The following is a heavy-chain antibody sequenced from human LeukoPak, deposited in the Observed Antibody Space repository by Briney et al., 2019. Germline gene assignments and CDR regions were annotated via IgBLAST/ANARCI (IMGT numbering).Heavy chain of an antibody. J-gene: IGHJ4*02. CDR3: ARDKYYYGSGSYLFDY. Sequence: SEALSLTCTVSGGSISSYYWSWIRQPAGRGLEWIGRIYTSGSTNYNPSLKSRVTMSVDTSKNQFSLKLSSVTAADTAVYYCARDKYYYGSGSYLFDYWGQGTLVTVSS. CDR2: IYTSGST. V-gene: IGHV4-4*07. D-gene: IGHD3-10*01. CDR1: GGSISSYY.